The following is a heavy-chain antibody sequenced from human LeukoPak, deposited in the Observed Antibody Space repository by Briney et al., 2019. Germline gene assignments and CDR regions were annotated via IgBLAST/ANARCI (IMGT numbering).Heavy chain of an antibody. Sequence: SVKVSCKASGGTFSSYAISWVRQAPGQGLEWMGGIIPIFGTANYAQRFQGRVTITADESTSTAYMELSSLRSEDTAVYYCARDRDLYCSSTSCYSPFDYWGQGTLVTVSS. J-gene: IGHJ4*02. CDR1: GGTFSSYA. CDR2: IIPIFGTA. CDR3: ARDRDLYCSSTSCYSPFDY. V-gene: IGHV1-69*13. D-gene: IGHD2-2*01.